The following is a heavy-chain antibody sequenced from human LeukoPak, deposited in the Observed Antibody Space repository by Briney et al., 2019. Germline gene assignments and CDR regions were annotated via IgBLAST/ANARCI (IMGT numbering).Heavy chain of an antibody. CDR3: ARDAASVYSSSSSYYYYGMDV. D-gene: IGHD6-6*01. V-gene: IGHV3-11*04. Sequence: GGSLRLSCAASGFTFSDYYMSWIRQAPGKGLEWVSYISSSGSTIYYADSVKGRFTISRDNSKNMLYLQMNSLRAEDTAVYYCARDAASVYSSSSSYYYYGMDVWGQGTTVTVSS. J-gene: IGHJ6*02. CDR1: GFTFSDYY. CDR2: ISSSGSTI.